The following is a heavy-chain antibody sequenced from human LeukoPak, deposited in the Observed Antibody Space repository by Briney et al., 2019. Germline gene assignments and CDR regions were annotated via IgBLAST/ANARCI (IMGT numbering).Heavy chain of an antibody. CDR3: ARAGDTAMVKYYFDY. D-gene: IGHD5-18*01. CDR1: GFTFSSYT. CDR2: ISSSSSYI. V-gene: IGHV3-21*04. Sequence: GGSLRLSCAASGFTFSSYTMNWVRQAPGRGLEWVSSISSSSSYIYSADSVKGRFTISRDNAKNSLYLQMNSLRAEDTALYYCARAGDTAMVKYYFDYWGQGTLVTVSS. J-gene: IGHJ4*02.